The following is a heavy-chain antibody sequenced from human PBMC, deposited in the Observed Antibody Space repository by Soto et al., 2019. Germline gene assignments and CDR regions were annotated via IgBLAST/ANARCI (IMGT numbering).Heavy chain of an antibody. CDR3: ARGASIVGDGYTDYYYGMDV. CDR2: IGTAGDT. V-gene: IGHV3-13*01. CDR1: GFTFSSYD. D-gene: IGHD3-3*02. Sequence: EVQLVESGGGLVQPGGSLRLSCAASGFTFSSYDMHWVRQATGNGLEWVSAIGTAGDTYYPGSVKGRFTISRENAKNSLYLQMNSLRAGDTAVYYCARGASIVGDGYTDYYYGMDVWGQGTTVTVSS. J-gene: IGHJ6*02.